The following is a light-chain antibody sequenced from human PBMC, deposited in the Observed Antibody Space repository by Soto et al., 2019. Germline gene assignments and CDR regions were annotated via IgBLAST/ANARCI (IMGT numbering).Light chain of an antibody. Sequence: EIVMTQSPATLSVSPGERATLSCRASQSVGTSVAWYQQKPGQAPRLLIYTASTRATGVPARFSASGSGTEFILTIISLQSEDLAIYHCQQYNNWPPYTFGQGTKLEIK. J-gene: IGKJ2*01. V-gene: IGKV3-15*01. CDR3: QQYNNWPPYT. CDR2: TAS. CDR1: QSVGTS.